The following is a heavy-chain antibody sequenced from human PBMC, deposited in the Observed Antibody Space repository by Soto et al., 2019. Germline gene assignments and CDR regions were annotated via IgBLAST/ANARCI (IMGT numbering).Heavy chain of an antibody. D-gene: IGHD1-1*01. CDR3: ARAFQTGTAGRTYDFDY. CDR2: ISAYNGNT. CDR1: GYTFTSYG. Sequence: ASVKVSCKASGYTFTSYGISWVRQAPGERLEWMGWISAYNGNTNYAQKLQGRVTMTTDTSTSTAYMELRSLRSDDTAVYYCARAFQTGTAGRTYDFDYWGQGTLVTVSS. J-gene: IGHJ4*02. V-gene: IGHV1-18*01.